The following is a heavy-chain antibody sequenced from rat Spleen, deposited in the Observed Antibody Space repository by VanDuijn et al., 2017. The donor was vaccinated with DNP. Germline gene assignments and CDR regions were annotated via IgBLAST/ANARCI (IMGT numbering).Heavy chain of an antibody. CDR1: GFTFNNSD. V-gene: IGHV5S23*01. CDR2: ISSSGDSG. J-gene: IGHJ3*01. CDR3: ATPPTVGY. D-gene: IGHD1-11*01. Sequence: EVQLVESGGDLVQSGRSLKVSCAASGFTFNNSDMAWVRQAPTKGLEWVASISSSGDSGYYRDSVKGRFTISRDNAKSTLYLQMDSLRSEDTATYYCATPPTVGYWGQGTLVTVSS.